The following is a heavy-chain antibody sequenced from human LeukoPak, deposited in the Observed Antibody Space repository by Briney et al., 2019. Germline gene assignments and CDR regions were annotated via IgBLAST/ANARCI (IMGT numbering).Heavy chain of an antibody. D-gene: IGHD3-22*01. J-gene: IGHJ4*02. CDR2: ISSSSSYI. Sequence: GSLRLSCAASGFTFSSYSMNWVRQAPGKGLEWVSSISSSSSYIYYADSVKGRFTISRDNAKNSLYLQMNSLRAEDTAVYYCARDWFHDSSGYSFDYWGQGTLVTVSS. V-gene: IGHV3-21*01. CDR3: ARDWFHDSSGYSFDY. CDR1: GFTFSSYS.